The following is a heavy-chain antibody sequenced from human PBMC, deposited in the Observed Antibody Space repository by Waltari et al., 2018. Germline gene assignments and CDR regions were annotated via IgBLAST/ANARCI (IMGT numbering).Heavy chain of an antibody. D-gene: IGHD5-12*01. V-gene: IGHV4-34*01. CDR1: GGSFSGYY. CDR2: INHSGST. CDR3: ARGPWRWLQLLRGYFDY. J-gene: IGHJ4*02. Sequence: QVQLQQWGAGLLKPSETLSLTCAVYGGSFSGYYWSWIRQPPGKGLEWIGEINHSGSTNYNPSLKSRVTISVDTSKNQFSLKLSSVTAADTAVYYCARGPWRWLQLLRGYFDYWGQGTLVTVSS.